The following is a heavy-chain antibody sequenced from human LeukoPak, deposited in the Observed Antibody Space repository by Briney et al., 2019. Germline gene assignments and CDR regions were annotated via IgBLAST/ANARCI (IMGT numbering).Heavy chain of an antibody. CDR2: INAGNGNT. J-gene: IGHJ4*02. CDR3: AREGPDYYFDY. Sequence: ASVKVSCTASGYTFTSYAMHWVRQAPGQRLEWMGWINAGNGNTKYSQKFQGRVTITRDTSASTAYMELSSLRSEDTAVYYCAREGPDYYFDYWGQGTLVTVSS. V-gene: IGHV1-3*01. CDR1: GYTFTSYA.